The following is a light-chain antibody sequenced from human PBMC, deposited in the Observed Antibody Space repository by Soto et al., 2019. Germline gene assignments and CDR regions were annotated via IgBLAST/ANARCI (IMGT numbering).Light chain of an antibody. V-gene: IGLV2-14*01. CDR3: SSYTSSSPYV. Sequence: QSALTQPASVSGSPGQSITISCTGTSSDVGGYNYVSWYQQHPGKAPKLMIYDVSNRPSGVSNRFSGSKSGNTASLTISGLQAEDEADYYCSSYTSSSPYVFGTVTKSPS. CDR1: SSDVGGYNY. J-gene: IGLJ1*01. CDR2: DVS.